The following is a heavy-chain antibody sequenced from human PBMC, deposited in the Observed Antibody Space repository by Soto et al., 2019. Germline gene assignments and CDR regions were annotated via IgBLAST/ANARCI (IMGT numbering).Heavy chain of an antibody. J-gene: IGHJ4*02. CDR2: ISTYNGNT. CDR3: ARDSGTRYFDH. CDR1: GYTFTSYG. Sequence: QVQLVQSGAEVKKPGASVKVSCKASGYTFTSYGLSWVRQAPGQGLEWMGWISTYNGNTNNAQRFQGRVTMTTDTSTGTAYMELRSLRSDDTAVYYCARDSGTRYFDHWGQGTLVTVSS. D-gene: IGHD5-12*01. V-gene: IGHV1-18*01.